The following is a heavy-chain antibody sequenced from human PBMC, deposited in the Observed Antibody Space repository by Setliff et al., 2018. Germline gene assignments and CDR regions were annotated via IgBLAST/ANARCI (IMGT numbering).Heavy chain of an antibody. CDR2: IIPLLETV. D-gene: IGHD6-25*01. CDR1: GDTFNTYT. Sequence: ASVKVSCKASGDTFNTYTLSWVRQAPGQGLEWMGGIIPLLETVKYAQKFQGRLTITADKSTSTVYMELNSLTSDDTAVYYCARAGLAAAGRKGVFDHWGQGTLVTVSS. V-gene: IGHV1-69*06. CDR3: ARAGLAAAGRKGVFDH. J-gene: IGHJ4*02.